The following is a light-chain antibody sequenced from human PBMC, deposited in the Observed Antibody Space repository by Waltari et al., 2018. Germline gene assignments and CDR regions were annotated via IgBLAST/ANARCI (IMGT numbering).Light chain of an antibody. J-gene: IGLJ1*01. V-gene: IGLV2-14*01. CDR2: GVS. Sequence: QSALTQPASVSGSPGQSITIPCTGTSSDVGNYNYVSWDQQHPGKVPKLIIYGVSNRHSGVSNRFSGSKSGNTASLTISGIQAEDEADYYCSSYTGGSTFYVFGTGTKVAVL. CDR3: SSYTGGSTFYV. CDR1: SSDVGNYNY.